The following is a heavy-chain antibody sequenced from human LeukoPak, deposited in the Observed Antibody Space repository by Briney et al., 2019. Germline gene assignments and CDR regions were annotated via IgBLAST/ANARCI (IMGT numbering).Heavy chain of an antibody. Sequence: GGSLRLSCAASGFTFSDFYMSWVRQAPGKGLEWVSYISRSGSTISYADSVKGRFTISRDNSKNTLDLQMNSLRAEDTALYYCARDEELCSGGSCYSGGGLFDYWGQATMVTVSS. V-gene: IGHV3-11*01. CDR2: ISRSGSTI. CDR3: ARDEELCSGGSCYSGGGLFDY. CDR1: GFTFSDFY. J-gene: IGHJ4*02. D-gene: IGHD2-15*01.